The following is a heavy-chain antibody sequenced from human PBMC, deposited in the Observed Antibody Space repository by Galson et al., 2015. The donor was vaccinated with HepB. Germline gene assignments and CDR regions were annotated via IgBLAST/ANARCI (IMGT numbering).Heavy chain of an antibody. V-gene: IGHV3-30*18. CDR2: ISYDGSNK. Sequence: SLRLSCAASGFTFSRYAIHWVRQAPGKGLEWVAIISYDGSNKNYGDSVKGRFTISRDNSRYTLYVQMNSLRAEDTAVYYCAKADVAYSSSSAGFDYWGQGALVTVSS. D-gene: IGHD6-6*01. CDR3: AKADVAYSSSSAGFDY. CDR1: GFTFSRYA. J-gene: IGHJ4*02.